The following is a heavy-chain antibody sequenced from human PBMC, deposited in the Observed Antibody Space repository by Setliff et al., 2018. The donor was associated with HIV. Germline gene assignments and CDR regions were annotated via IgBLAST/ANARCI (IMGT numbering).Heavy chain of an antibody. J-gene: IGHJ4*02. D-gene: IGHD3-3*01. CDR1: GGSIGIRSYY. V-gene: IGHV4-39*01. CDR2: IDYNEIT. CDR3: ASLFRLSGFWISFLPDY. Sequence: SETLSLTCTVSGGSIGIRSYYWAWIRQPPGKGLEWIGSIDYNEITYYNPSLKSRVTLSVDTPKNQFSLYLSSVTASDTAVYYCASLFRLSGFWISFLPDYWGQGILVTVSS.